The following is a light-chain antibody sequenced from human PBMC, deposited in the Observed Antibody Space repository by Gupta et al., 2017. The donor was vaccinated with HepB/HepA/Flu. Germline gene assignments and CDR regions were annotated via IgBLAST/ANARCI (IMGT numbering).Light chain of an antibody. CDR2: DNN. J-gene: IGLJ3*02. V-gene: IGLV1-51*01. Sequence: QSVLTQPPSLSAAPGHRVTISCSGGISNVGNNYVSWYQQLPGTAPNLLIYDNNKRPSGIPDRFSASKSGTSATLGITGLQTGDEADYYCGTWDSSLTNWVFGGGTKLTVL. CDR3: GTWDSSLTNWV. CDR1: ISNVGNNY.